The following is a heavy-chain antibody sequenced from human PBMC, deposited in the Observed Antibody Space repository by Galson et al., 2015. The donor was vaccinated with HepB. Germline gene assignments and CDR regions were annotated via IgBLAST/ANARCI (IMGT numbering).Heavy chain of an antibody. D-gene: IGHD5-12*01. V-gene: IGHV3-49*03. J-gene: IGHJ4*02. Sequence: SLRLSCAASGFTFGDYAMSWFRQAPGKGLEWVGFIRGKGYGGTTEYAASVKGRFTISRDDSKSIAYLQMNSLKTEDTAVYYCTRDGGPGDSGYDWGADYWGQGTLVTVSS. CDR2: IRGKGYGGTT. CDR3: TRDGGPGDSGYDWGADY. CDR1: GFTFGDYA.